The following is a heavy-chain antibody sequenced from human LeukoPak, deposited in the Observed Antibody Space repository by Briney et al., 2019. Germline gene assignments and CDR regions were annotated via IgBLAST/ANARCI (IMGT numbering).Heavy chain of an antibody. CDR2: IYYSGST. CDR3: ARGGIAAAGLRSWFDY. CDR1: GGSISSYY. V-gene: IGHV4-59*01. D-gene: IGHD6-13*01. J-gene: IGHJ4*02. Sequence: PSETLSLTCTVSGGSISSYYWSWIRQPPGKGLEWIGYIYYSGSTNYNPSLKSRVTISVDTSKNQFSLKLSSVTAADTAVYYCARGGIAAAGLRSWFDYWGQGTLVTVSS.